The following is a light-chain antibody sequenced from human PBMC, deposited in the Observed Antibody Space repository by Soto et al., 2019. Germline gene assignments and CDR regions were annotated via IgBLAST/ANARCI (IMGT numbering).Light chain of an antibody. CDR3: SSYTTSSTLL. V-gene: IGLV2-14*01. Sequence: QSVLTQPASVSGSPGQSLTISCTGTSSDVGGLNFVSWYQHHPGKSPRLMIYEVSNRPSGISDRFSGSKSGNTASLTISGLQAEDEADYYCSSYTTSSTLLFGGGTKVTVL. J-gene: IGLJ2*01. CDR1: SSDVGGLNF. CDR2: EVS.